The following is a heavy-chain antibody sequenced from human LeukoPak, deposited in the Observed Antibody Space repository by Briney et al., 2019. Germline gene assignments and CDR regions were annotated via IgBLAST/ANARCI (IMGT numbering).Heavy chain of an antibody. J-gene: IGHJ4*02. Sequence: SETLSLTCTVSGGSISSSSYYWGWIRQPPGKGLEWIGSIYYSGSTYYNPSLKSRVTISVDTSKNQFSLKLSSVTAADTAVYYCARAGAYSSGSDYWGQGTLVTVSS. V-gene: IGHV4-39*07. CDR3: ARAGAYSSGSDY. D-gene: IGHD6-19*01. CDR2: IYYSGST. CDR1: GGSISSSSYY.